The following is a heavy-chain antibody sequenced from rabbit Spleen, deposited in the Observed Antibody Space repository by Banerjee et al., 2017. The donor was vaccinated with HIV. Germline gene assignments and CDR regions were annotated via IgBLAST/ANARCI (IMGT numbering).Heavy chain of an antibody. Sequence: QEQLVESGGGLVQPEGSLTLTCKASGFSFNSGDDMCWVRQAPGKGLEWIACIYAGSSNNSYSATWAKGRFTISKTSSTTVTLQMTSLTAADTATYFCARDTSTSFSTYGMDLWGPGTLVTVS. CDR3: ARDTSTSFSTYGMDL. D-gene: IGHD1-1*01. J-gene: IGHJ6*01. CDR2: IYAGSSNNS. CDR1: GFSFNSGDD. V-gene: IGHV1S45*01.